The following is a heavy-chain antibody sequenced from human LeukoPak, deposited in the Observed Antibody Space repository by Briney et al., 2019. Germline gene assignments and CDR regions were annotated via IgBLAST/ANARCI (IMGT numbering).Heavy chain of an antibody. CDR2: IRASGVST. Sequence: GGSLRLSCAASGFTFSSYAMSWVRQAPGKGLEWVSVIRASGVSTSYADSVKGRFTISRDNSKNTLYLQMNSLRAEDTALYYCAKYLYSVSYYGMDVWGQGTTVTVSS. CDR1: GFTFSSYA. J-gene: IGHJ6*02. V-gene: IGHV3-23*01. CDR3: AKYLYSVSYYGMDV. D-gene: IGHD2-15*01.